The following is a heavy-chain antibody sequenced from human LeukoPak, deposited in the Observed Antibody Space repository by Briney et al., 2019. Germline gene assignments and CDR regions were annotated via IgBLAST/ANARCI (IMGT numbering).Heavy chain of an antibody. D-gene: IGHD2-15*01. J-gene: IGHJ5*02. CDR2: IGGYTGHT. CDR3: ARDGSCSGGSCAMDGWFDP. V-gene: IGHV1-18*01. Sequence: ASVKVSCTTSGYSFTSYGVTWVRQAPGQRLEWMGWIGGYTGHTNYVQKFQGRVTMTTDTSTSTAYMELRSLTSDDTAVYYCARDGSCSGGSCAMDGWFDPWGQGTLVTVSS. CDR1: GYSFTSYG.